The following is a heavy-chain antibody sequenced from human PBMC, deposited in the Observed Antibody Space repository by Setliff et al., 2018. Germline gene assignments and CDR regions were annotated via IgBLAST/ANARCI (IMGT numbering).Heavy chain of an antibody. CDR1: GFSFSSYA. V-gene: IGHV3-64*01. J-gene: IGHJ5*02. Sequence: GGSLRLSCAASGFSFSSYAMHWVRQAPGKGLEYVSAISSNGGSTYYANSVKGRFTISRDNSKNTLYLQMGSLRAEDMAVYYCARGRIPRIFGVALNWFDPWGQGTLVTVSS. CDR3: ARGRIPRIFGVALNWFDP. CDR2: ISSNGGST. D-gene: IGHD3-3*02.